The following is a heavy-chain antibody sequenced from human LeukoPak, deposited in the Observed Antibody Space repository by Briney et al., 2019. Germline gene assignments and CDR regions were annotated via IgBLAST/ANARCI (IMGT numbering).Heavy chain of an antibody. D-gene: IGHD3-3*01. Sequence: GESLKISCKGSGYSFTSYWIGWVRQMPGKGLEWMGIIYPGDSDTRYSPSFQGQVTISADKSISTAYLQWSSLEASDTAMYYCARLWEWLDLDYYYYYYMDVWGKGTTVTVSS. CDR1: GYSFTSYW. J-gene: IGHJ6*03. CDR2: IYPGDSDT. V-gene: IGHV5-51*01. CDR3: ARLWEWLDLDYYYYYYMDV.